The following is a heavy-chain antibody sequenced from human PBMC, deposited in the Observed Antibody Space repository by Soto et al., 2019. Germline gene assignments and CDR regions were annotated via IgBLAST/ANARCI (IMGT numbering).Heavy chain of an antibody. CDR2: ISSFSNYM. J-gene: IGHJ4*02. CDR1: GFTFNSYS. CDR3: ARAYYYDSSGYYRYYFDY. D-gene: IGHD3-22*01. Sequence: GGSLRLSCAVSGFTFNSYSMNWVRQAPGKGLEWVSSISSFSNYMYYTDSVKGRFTISRDNARNSLYLQMNSLRAEDTAVYYCARAYYYDSSGYYRYYFDYWGQGTLVTVSS. V-gene: IGHV3-21*01.